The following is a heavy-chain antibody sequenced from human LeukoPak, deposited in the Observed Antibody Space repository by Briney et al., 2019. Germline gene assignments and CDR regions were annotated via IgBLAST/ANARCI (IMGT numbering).Heavy chain of an antibody. V-gene: IGHV3-7*01. Sequence: GGSLRLSCAASGFTFSSYWMSWVRQAPGKGLEWVANIKQDGSEKYYVDSAKGRFTISRDNAKNSLYLQMDSLRVEDTAVYYCARDKGGYSYGYDYWGQGTLVTVSS. J-gene: IGHJ4*02. D-gene: IGHD5-18*01. CDR1: GFTFSSYW. CDR3: ARDKGGYSYGYDY. CDR2: IKQDGSEK.